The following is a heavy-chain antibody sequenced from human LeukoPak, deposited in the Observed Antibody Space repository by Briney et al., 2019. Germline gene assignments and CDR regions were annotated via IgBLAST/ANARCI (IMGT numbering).Heavy chain of an antibody. CDR3: ARVSGYDWESFYDY. Sequence: PSETLSLTCTVSGGSISSYYWSWIRQPPGKGLEWIGYIYYSGSTNYNPSLKSRVTISVDTSKNQFSLKLSSVAAADTAVYYCARVSGYDWESFYDYWGQGTLVTVSS. J-gene: IGHJ4*02. CDR2: IYYSGST. CDR1: GGSISSYY. V-gene: IGHV4-59*01. D-gene: IGHD5-12*01.